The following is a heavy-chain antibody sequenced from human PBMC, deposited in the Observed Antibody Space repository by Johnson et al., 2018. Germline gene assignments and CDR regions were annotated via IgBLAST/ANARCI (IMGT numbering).Heavy chain of an antibody. D-gene: IGHD1-26*01. CDR2: INSKTDVGTT. Sequence: VQLVESGGGLVKPGGSLRLSCAASGFTFSNAWMNWVRQAPGKGLEWVGRINSKTDVGTTDYAAPVKGRFTISRDDSKNTLYLQMNSLKTEDTAVYYWEKGKWELLIYYDYMDVWGKGTTVTVSS. J-gene: IGHJ6*03. CDR1: GFTFSNAW. V-gene: IGHV3-15*07. CDR3: EKGKWELLIYYDYMDV.